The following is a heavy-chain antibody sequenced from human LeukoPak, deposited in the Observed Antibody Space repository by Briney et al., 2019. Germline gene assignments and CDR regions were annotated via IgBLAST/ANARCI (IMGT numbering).Heavy chain of an antibody. J-gene: IGHJ6*03. D-gene: IGHD5-12*01. CDR2: INWNGGST. CDR3: ARRGVATLLYYYYYMDV. CDR1: GFTFDDYG. Sequence: PGGSLRLSWAASGFTFDDYGMSWVRQAPGKGLEWVSGINWNGGSTGYADSVKGRFTISRDNAKNSLYLQMNSLRAEDTAVYYCARRGVATLLYYYYYMDVWGKGTTVTVSS. V-gene: IGHV3-20*04.